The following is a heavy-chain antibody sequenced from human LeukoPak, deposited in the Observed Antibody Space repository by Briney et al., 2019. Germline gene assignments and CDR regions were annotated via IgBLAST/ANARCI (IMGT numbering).Heavy chain of an antibody. D-gene: IGHD3-3*01. CDR3: ARQSTYYDFLFDP. V-gene: IGHV4-59*08. CDR2: IYYSGST. J-gene: IGHJ5*02. Sequence: SSETLSLTCTVSGGSISSYYWSWIRQPPGKGLEWIGYIYYSGSTNYNPSPKSRVTISVDTSKNQFSLKLSSVTAADTAVYYCARQSTYYDFLFDPWGQGTLVTVSS. CDR1: GGSISSYY.